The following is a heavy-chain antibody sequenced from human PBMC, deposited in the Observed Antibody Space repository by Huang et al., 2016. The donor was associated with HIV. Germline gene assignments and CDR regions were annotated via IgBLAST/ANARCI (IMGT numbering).Heavy chain of an antibody. J-gene: IGHJ3*02. V-gene: IGHV6-1*01. D-gene: IGHD3-16*01. CDR3: ARVTCLSFDI. Sequence: HVQLQLSGPGLVQPSQTLSLTCNVSGDSVSSNIAAWNWIRQSPSRCLGWRGRTCHSSNLFTDYAVSVKARIPINPDTSKLQFSLRLTSVTPEDTAMYYCARVTCLSFDIWCQGTMISVSP. CDR2: TCHSSNLFT. CDR1: GDSVSSNIAA.